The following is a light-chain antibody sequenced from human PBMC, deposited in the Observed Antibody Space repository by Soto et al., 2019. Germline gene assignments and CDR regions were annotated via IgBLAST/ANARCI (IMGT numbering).Light chain of an antibody. CDR1: HHVNKY. CDR3: QHHDVAPYT. CDR2: DVS. Sequence: DIQMTQSPSSLSASVGDRVSITCQASHHVNKYLTWYQQKPGKAPNLLIYDVSKLKTGVASRFSGSGAGTQYTLTSTNLQPEGFAKYYCQHHDVAPYTFGQGTSL. J-gene: IGKJ2*01. V-gene: IGKV1-33*01.